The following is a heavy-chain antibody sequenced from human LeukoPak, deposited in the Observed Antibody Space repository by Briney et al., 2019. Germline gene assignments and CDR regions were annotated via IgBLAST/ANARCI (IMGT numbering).Heavy chain of an antibody. J-gene: IGHJ4*02. CDR3: AKSIVVVPAASLYYFDY. CDR1: GFTFSSYA. D-gene: IGHD2-2*01. Sequence: GGSLRLSCAASGFTFSSYAMSWVRQAPGKGLEWVSAIIGSGVSTYYADSVKGRFTISRDNSKNTLYLQMNSPRAEDTAVYYCAKSIVVVPAASLYYFDYWGQGTLVTVSS. CDR2: IIGSGVST. V-gene: IGHV3-23*01.